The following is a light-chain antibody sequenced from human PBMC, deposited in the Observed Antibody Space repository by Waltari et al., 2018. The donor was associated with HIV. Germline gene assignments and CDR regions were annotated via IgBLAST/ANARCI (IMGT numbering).Light chain of an antibody. CDR3: QQNSYWLPIT. CDR2: GAS. J-gene: IGKJ5*01. CDR1: QSVGTK. Sequence: EIVMTQSPATLSVSPGESATLSCRASQSVGTKLAWYQQKPGQAPRLLIYGASIRATGSPARFSGSGSGMEFTLTISSLQSEDFAVYYCQQNSYWLPITFGQGTRLEI. V-gene: IGKV3-15*01.